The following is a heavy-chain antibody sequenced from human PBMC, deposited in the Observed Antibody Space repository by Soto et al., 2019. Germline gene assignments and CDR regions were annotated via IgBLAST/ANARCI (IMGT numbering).Heavy chain of an antibody. Sequence: QVQLVQSGAEVKKPGASVKVSCKASGYTFTSYDINWVRQATGQGLEWMGWMNPNSGNTGYAQKFQGRVTMTRNTSISIAYMGRSRLRSEDTAVYYCSRVAWGRGYYYYCGRDVWGQGTTFTVSS. V-gene: IGHV1-8*01. CDR3: SRVAWGRGYYYYCGRDV. D-gene: IGHD3-16*01. J-gene: IGHJ6*02. CDR2: MNPNSGNT. CDR1: GYTFTSYD.